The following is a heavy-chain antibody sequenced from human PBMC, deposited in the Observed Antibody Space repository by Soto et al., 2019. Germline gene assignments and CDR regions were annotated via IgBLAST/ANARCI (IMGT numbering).Heavy chain of an antibody. CDR1: GFTFDDYA. CDR2: ISWNSGSI. CDR3: AKSQGIAARVDYYYYGLDV. J-gene: IGHJ6*02. Sequence: EVQLVESGGGLVQPGRSLRLSCAASGFTFDDYAMHWVRQAPGEGLEWVSGISWNSGSIGYADSVKGRFTISRDNAKNSRYLQMNSLGAEDTALYYCAKSQGIAARVDYYYYGLDVWGQGPTVAV. V-gene: IGHV3-9*01. D-gene: IGHD6-6*01.